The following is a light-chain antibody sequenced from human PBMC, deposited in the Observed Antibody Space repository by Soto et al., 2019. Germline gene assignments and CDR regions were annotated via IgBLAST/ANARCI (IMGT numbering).Light chain of an antibody. CDR2: SND. V-gene: IGLV1-47*02. Sequence: QSVLTQPPSASGTPGQRVTISCSGSNSNVETNYVYWYQQVAGTAPKLLIYSNDQRPSGVPDRFSASKSGNSASMDISGLRYEDEADYYCSANDDSLGGPVFGGGTKLTVL. CDR3: SANDDSLGGPV. J-gene: IGLJ2*01. CDR1: NSNVETNY.